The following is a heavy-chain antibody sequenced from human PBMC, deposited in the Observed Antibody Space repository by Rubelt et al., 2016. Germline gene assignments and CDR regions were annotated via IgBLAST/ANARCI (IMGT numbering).Heavy chain of an antibody. J-gene: IGHJ5*02. Sequence: GQLVQSGAEVKKPGASVKVSCKSSGYSFTDYFIHWLRQPPGQGLEWMGNVNPNNGGANYAQKFRGRVTMATDTSISTAYLAINSLTSADTAVFYCTRQVGPTLRFEPWGQGTLVTVSS. CDR3: TRQVGPTLRFEP. V-gene: IGHV1-2*02. CDR1: GYSFTDYF. D-gene: IGHD1-26*01. CDR2: VNPNNGGA.